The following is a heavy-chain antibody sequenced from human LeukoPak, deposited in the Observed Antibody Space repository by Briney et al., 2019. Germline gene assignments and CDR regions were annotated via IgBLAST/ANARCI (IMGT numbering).Heavy chain of an antibody. J-gene: IGHJ3*02. CDR1: GFTFRSYW. CDR3: AVVVVAATAFDI. V-gene: IGHV3-74*01. D-gene: IGHD2-15*01. Sequence: GGSLRLSCAASGFTFRSYWMHWVRQAPGKGLVWVSRINSDGSSTSYADSVKGRFTISRDNAKNTLYLQMNSLRAEDTAVYYCAVVVVAATAFDIWGQGTMVTVSS. CDR2: INSDGSST.